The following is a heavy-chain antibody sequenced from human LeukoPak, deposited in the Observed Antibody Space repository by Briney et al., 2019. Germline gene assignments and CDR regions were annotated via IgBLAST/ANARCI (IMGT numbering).Heavy chain of an antibody. Sequence: GGSLRLSCVASGFTFSGFSMSWVRRPPGKGLEWVSVIASGGDITYYADSVKGRFTISRDNSKSTLYLQLNSLRAEDTALYYCARDRYCSGGSCSSVRFDPWGQGTLVTVSS. CDR1: GFTFSGFS. CDR2: IASGGDIT. V-gene: IGHV3-23*01. CDR3: ARDRYCSGGSCSSVRFDP. J-gene: IGHJ5*02. D-gene: IGHD2-15*01.